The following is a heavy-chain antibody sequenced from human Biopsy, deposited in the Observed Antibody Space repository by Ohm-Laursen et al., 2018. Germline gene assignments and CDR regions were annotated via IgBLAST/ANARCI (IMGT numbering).Heavy chain of an antibody. CDR2: IITVSETA. CDR1: GGAFTNYA. CDR3: AAYPSSGFFENNDDFAMDV. D-gene: IGHD6-19*01. J-gene: IGHJ6*02. Sequence: SSVKVSCKASGGAFTNYAINWVRQAPGHGLEWMGGIITVSETAGYAERFQGRVTITADVTTTTAYMDLSVLRSEDTAVYYCAAYPSSGFFENNDDFAMDVWGQGTTVIVSS. V-gene: IGHV1-69*01.